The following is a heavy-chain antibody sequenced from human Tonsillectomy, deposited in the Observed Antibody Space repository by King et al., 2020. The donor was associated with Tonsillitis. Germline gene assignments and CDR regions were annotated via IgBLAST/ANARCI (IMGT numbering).Heavy chain of an antibody. D-gene: IGHD3-22*01. Sequence: VQLVESGGGLVQPGGSVRLSCAASGFTFSTYWMTWVRQAPGKGLEWVANIKQDGSEKYYVDSVKDRFTISRDNAKSSLYLQMNSLRAEDTAIYYCARDTSSEDTSGHYLREDAFDIWGQGTMVTVS. CDR3: ARDTSSEDTSGHYLREDAFDI. CDR2: IKQDGSEK. J-gene: IGHJ3*02. CDR1: GFTFSTYW. V-gene: IGHV3-7*01.